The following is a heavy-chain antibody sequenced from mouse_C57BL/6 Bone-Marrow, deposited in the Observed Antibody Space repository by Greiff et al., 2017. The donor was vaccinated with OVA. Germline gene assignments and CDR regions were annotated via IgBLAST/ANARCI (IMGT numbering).Heavy chain of an antibody. Sequence: EVQGVESGGGLVKPGGSLKLSCAASGFTFSSYAMSWVRQTPEQRLEWVATISAGGSYTNYPDNVKGRFTISGDNDKNNLYLQMSHLKSEDTAMYYWARDRYYYCCSAYAMDYWGQGTSVTVSS. D-gene: IGHD1-1*01. J-gene: IGHJ4*01. CDR3: ARDRYYYCCSAYAMDY. CDR2: ISAGGSYT. V-gene: IGHV5-4*01. CDR1: GFTFSSYA.